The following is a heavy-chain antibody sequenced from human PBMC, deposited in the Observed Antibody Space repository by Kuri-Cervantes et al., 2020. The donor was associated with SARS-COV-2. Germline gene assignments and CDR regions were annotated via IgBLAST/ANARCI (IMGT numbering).Heavy chain of an antibody. Sequence: GGPLRLSCAASGFTFDDYGMHWVRQAPGKGLEWVAFIRYDGSNKYYADSVKGRFTISRDSSKNTLYLQMNSLRVEDTAVYYCAKDQGDDYYDSSGYYGWGVVDYWGQGTLVTVSS. CDR1: GFTFDDYG. CDR2: IRYDGSNK. J-gene: IGHJ4*02. D-gene: IGHD3-22*01. CDR3: AKDQGDDYYDSSGYYGWGVVDY. V-gene: IGHV3-30*02.